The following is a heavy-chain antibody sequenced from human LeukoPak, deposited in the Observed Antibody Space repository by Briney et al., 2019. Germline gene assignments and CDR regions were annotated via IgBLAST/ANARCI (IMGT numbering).Heavy chain of an antibody. CDR3: ARDAGHQLSRRNYYAMDV. Sequence: ASVKVSCKASGYTFTGYYIHWVRQAPGQGLEWMGWINPNSGGTNYAQKFQGRVTMTRDTSISTAYMELSRLRSDDTAVYYCARDAGHQLSRRNYYAMDVWGQGTTVTVSS. CDR2: INPNSGGT. J-gene: IGHJ6*02. CDR1: GYTFTGYY. V-gene: IGHV1-2*02. D-gene: IGHD1-1*01.